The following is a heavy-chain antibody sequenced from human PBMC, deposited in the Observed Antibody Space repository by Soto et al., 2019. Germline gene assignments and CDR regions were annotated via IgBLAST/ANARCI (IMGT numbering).Heavy chain of an antibody. CDR2: INHSGST. V-gene: IGHV4-34*01. CDR1: GGSFSGYY. J-gene: IGHJ4*02. D-gene: IGHD3-22*01. CDR3: AMASYYYDSSGYRFDY. Sequence: SETLSLTCAVYGGSFSGYYWSWIRQPPGKGLEWIGEINHSGSTNYNPSLKSRVTISVDTSKNQFSLKLSSVTAADTAVYYCAMASYYYDSSGYRFDYWGQGTLVTVSS.